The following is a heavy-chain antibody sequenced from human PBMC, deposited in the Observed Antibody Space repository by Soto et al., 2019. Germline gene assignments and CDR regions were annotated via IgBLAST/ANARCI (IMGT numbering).Heavy chain of an antibody. CDR2: IYYSGST. Sequence: SETLSLTCTVSGGSISSGDYYWSWIRQPPGKGLEWIGYIYYSGSTYYNPSLKSRVTISVDTSKNQFSLKLSSVTAADTAVYYCARDERLWFGHHPIKYGMDVWGQGTTVTVSS. D-gene: IGHD3-10*01. V-gene: IGHV4-30-4*01. CDR3: ARDERLWFGHHPIKYGMDV. CDR1: GGSISSGDYY. J-gene: IGHJ6*02.